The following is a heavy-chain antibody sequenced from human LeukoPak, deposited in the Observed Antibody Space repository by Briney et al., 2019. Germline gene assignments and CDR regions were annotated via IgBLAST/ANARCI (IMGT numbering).Heavy chain of an antibody. D-gene: IGHD5-24*01. CDR2: IKPDGSED. J-gene: IGHJ4*02. Sequence: GGSLRLSCATSGLAFSNFWMYWVRQAPGKGLEWVASIKPDGSEDFYADSVKGRFNISRDNAKNSLFLQMTNLKAEDTAVYYCAVDRRFKILDYWGQGTLVTVSS. CDR1: GLAFSNFW. V-gene: IGHV3-7*01. CDR3: AVDRRFKILDY.